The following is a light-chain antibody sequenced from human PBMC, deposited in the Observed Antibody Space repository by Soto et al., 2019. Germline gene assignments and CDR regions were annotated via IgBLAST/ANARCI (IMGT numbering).Light chain of an antibody. CDR2: KAS. V-gene: IGKV1-5*03. CDR3: QEYKTYSYT. CDR1: QSISSW. Sequence: DIQMTQSPSTLSASVGDRGTITGRASQSISSWLAWYQQKPGKAPKLLINKASSLESGVPSRFSGSGSGTEFTLTVSSLQPDDFATYYCQEYKTYSYTFGQGTKVDI. J-gene: IGKJ2*01.